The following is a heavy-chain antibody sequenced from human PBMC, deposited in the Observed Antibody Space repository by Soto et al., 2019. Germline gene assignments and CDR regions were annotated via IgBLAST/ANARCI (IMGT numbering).Heavy chain of an antibody. V-gene: IGHV5-51*01. Sequence: GESLKISCKCSGYSFISYWIGWVRQMPGKGLEWMGIIYPGDSDTRYSPSFQGQVTISADKSISTAYLQWSSLKASDTAMYYCARLPYYYDSSGYLDYWGQGTLVTVPQ. CDR2: IYPGDSDT. D-gene: IGHD3-22*01. CDR3: ARLPYYYDSSGYLDY. J-gene: IGHJ4*02. CDR1: GYSFISYW.